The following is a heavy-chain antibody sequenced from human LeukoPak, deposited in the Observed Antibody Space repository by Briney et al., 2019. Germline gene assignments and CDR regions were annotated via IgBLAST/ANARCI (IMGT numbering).Heavy chain of an antibody. D-gene: IGHD3-16*02. J-gene: IGHJ4*02. CDR1: GFTFSDYY. CDR3: ARGAERTYYDYVWGSYRYGYFDY. V-gene: IGHV3-11*04. CDR2: ISSSGSTI. Sequence: GGSLRLSCAASGFTFSDYYMSWIRQAPGKGLEWVSYISSSGSTIYYADSVKGRFTISRDNSKNTLYLQMNSLRAEDTAVYYCARGAERTYYDYVWGSYRYGYFDYWGQGTLVTVSS.